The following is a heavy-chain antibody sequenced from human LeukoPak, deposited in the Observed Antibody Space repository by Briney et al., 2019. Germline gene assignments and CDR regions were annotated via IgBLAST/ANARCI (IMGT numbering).Heavy chain of an antibody. Sequence: PGGSLRLSCAASGFTFKNYLMWWVRQAPGKGLEWVSSISGSAADTYYADSVKGRFTVSRDNSKNTLYLQMNSLRVEDSALYYCAKTSAVAGTAVYYFDHWGRGTLVTVSS. J-gene: IGHJ4*02. CDR2: ISGSAADT. V-gene: IGHV3-23*01. CDR1: GFTFKNYL. D-gene: IGHD6-19*01. CDR3: AKTSAVAGTAVYYFDH.